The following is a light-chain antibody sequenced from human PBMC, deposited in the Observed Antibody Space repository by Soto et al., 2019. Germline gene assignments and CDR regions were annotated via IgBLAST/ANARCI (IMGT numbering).Light chain of an antibody. V-gene: IGKV1-39*01. CDR1: QGITNY. CDR3: QQGHTYPWT. J-gene: IGKJ1*01. CDR2: AAS. Sequence: IQMTESAAARAASVGDRGTITCRASQGITNYLNWYQQKPGQAPRLLIYAASTLETGVPSRFSGSGSETDFTLTITSLQPEDFATYYCQQGHTYPWTFGQGTKVDIK.